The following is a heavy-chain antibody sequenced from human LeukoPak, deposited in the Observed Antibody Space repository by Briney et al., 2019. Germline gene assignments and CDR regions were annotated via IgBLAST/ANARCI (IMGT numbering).Heavy chain of an antibody. J-gene: IGHJ3*01. V-gene: IGHV3-7*01. CDR1: GFTFSDYW. D-gene: IGHD3-3*01. CDR2: IKRDGSEK. CDR3: ARLDFWGGPYTDAFDV. Sequence: PGGSLRLSCAASGFTFSDYWMSWVRQAPGKGLEWVANIKRDGSEKFYVDSVKGRFTISRDNAKNSLYLQMHSLRADDTSVYYCARLDFWGGPYTDAFDVWGQGTMVTVSS.